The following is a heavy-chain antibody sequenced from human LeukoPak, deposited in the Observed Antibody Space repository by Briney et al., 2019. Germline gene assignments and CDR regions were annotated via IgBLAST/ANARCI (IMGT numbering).Heavy chain of an antibody. CDR2: IYHSGST. Sequence: ASETLSLTCTVSGGSISSYYWSWIRQPPGKGLEWIGSIYHSGSTYYNPSLKSRVTISVDTSKNQFSLKLSSVTAADTAVYYCARGTYYYGSGSSYWFDPWGQGTLVTVSS. V-gene: IGHV4-59*08. CDR1: GGSISSYY. D-gene: IGHD3-10*01. CDR3: ARGTYYYGSGSSYWFDP. J-gene: IGHJ5*02.